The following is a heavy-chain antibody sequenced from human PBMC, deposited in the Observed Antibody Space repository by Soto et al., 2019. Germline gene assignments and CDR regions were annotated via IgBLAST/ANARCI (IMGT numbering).Heavy chain of an antibody. Sequence: PGGSLRLSCAASGFTFSNYWMSWVRQAPGKGLEWVANIEQDGSEKYYVDSVKGRFTISRDNAKNLLYLQMNSLRAEDTAVYFCARDRPEYCSGGSCPRFDYWGLGTLVTVSS. V-gene: IGHV3-7*05. CDR1: GFTFSNYW. CDR3: ARDRPEYCSGGSCPRFDY. CDR2: IEQDGSEK. J-gene: IGHJ4*02. D-gene: IGHD2-15*01.